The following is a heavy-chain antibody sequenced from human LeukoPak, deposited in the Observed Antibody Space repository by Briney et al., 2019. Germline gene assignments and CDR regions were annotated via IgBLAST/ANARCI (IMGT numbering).Heavy chain of an antibody. CDR1: GFTFSNYA. J-gene: IGHJ4*02. V-gene: IGHV3-30-3*01. D-gene: IGHD2-15*01. CDR2: ISYDGSNK. CDR3: ARGHWVCSGGNCYGDY. Sequence: PGRSLRLSCAASGFTFSNYAMHRVRQAPGKGLEWVAVISYDGSNKYYADSVKGRFTISRDNSKNTLYLQMSSLRAEDTAVYYCARGHWVCSGGNCYGDYWGQGTLVTVSS.